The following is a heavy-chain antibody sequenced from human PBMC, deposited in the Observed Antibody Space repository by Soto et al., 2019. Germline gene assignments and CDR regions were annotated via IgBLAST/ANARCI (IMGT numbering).Heavy chain of an antibody. D-gene: IGHD6-19*01. Sequence: SGPTLVNPTQTLTLTCTFSGFSLSTSGMCVSWIRQPPGKALEWLALIDWDDDKYYSTSLKTTLTISKDTSKNQVVLTMTNMEPVDIAAYYCVRIRNTRGSGWYYFDYWRQETRVTV. CDR3: VRIRNTRGSGWYYFDY. CDR2: IDWDDDK. V-gene: IGHV2-70*01. J-gene: IGHJ4*02. CDR1: GFSLSTSGMC.